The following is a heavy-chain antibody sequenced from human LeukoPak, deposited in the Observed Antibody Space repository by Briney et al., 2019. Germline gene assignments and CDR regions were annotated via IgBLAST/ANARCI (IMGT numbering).Heavy chain of an antibody. V-gene: IGHV3-53*01. CDR3: ASYRDSSGYNPVVLDY. J-gene: IGHJ4*02. D-gene: IGHD3-22*01. CDR2: IYSGGST. Sequence: GGSLRLSCAASGFTFSSYAMSWVRQAPGKGLEWVSVIYSGGSTYYADSVKGRFTISRDNSKNTLYLQMNSLRAEDTAVYYCASYRDSSGYNPVVLDYWGQGTLVTVSS. CDR1: GFTFSSYA.